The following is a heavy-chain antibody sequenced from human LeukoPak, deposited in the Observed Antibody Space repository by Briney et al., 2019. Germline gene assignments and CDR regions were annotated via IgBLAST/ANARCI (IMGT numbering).Heavy chain of an antibody. V-gene: IGHV4-4*07. D-gene: IGHD3-22*01. CDR1: GGSISSYY. CDR3: ARDYYDSSGYYYPFDY. CDR2: IYTSGST. Sequence: SETLSLTCTVSGGSISSYYWSWIRQPAGKGLEWIGRIYTSGSTNYNPSLKSRVTMSVDTSKNQFSLKLSSVTAADTAVYYCARDYYDSSGYYYPFDYWGQGTLVTVSS. J-gene: IGHJ4*02.